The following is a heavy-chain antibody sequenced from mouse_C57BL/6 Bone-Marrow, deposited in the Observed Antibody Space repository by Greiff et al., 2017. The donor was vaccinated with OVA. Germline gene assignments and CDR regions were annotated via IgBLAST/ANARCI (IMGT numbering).Heavy chain of an antibody. J-gene: IGHJ4*01. CDR1: GFTFSSYA. V-gene: IGHV5-9-1*02. Sequence: EVHLVESGEGLVKPGGSLKLSCAASGFTFSSYAMSWVRQTPEKRLEWVAYISSGGDYIYYADTVKGRFTISRDNARNTLYLQMSSLKSEDTAMYYCTRVITTVVARYAMDYWGQGTSVTVSS. D-gene: IGHD1-1*01. CDR3: TRVITTVVARYAMDY. CDR2: ISSGGDYI.